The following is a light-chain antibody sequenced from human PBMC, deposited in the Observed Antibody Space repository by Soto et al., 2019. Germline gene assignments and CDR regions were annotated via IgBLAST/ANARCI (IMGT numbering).Light chain of an antibody. CDR2: GAS. J-gene: IGKJ1*01. CDR3: QQYGSSGT. CDR1: ESVDIN. Sequence: EIVLTQSPATLSVSPGERVTLSCRASESVDINLAWYQQKPGQAPRLLISGASTGATGIPARFSGGGSGTDFTLTISSLQSEDFAVYYCQQYGSSGTFGQGTKVDIK. V-gene: IGKV3-15*01.